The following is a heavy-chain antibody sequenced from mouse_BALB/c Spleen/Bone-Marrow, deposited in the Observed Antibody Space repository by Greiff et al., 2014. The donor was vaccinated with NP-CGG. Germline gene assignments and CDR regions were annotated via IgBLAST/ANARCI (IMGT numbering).Heavy chain of an antibody. J-gene: IGHJ4*01. CDR3: ARGRDYDYAYAMDY. Sequence: VQLQQPGAELVKPGASVKLSCTASGFNIKDTYMHWVKQRPEQGLEWIGRIDPANGNTKYDPKFQGKATITADTSSNTAYLQLSSLTSEDTAVYYCARGRDYDYAYAMDYWGQGTSVTVSS. V-gene: IGHV14-3*02. D-gene: IGHD2-4*01. CDR2: IDPANGNT. CDR1: GFNIKDTY.